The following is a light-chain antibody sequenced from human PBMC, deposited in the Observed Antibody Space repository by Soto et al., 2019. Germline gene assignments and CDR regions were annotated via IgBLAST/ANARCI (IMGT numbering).Light chain of an antibody. CDR2: GAS. Sequence: EIVMTQSPATLSVSPGERATLSCRSSQSVSSNVAWYQQKRGQAPRLLIYGASTRATGIIARFSGSRSGRECTLPIISRLSAEVFVEYCYQQNNCSRTFGQGTKVDI. V-gene: IGKV3-15*01. CDR1: QSVSSN. CDR3: QQNNCSRT. J-gene: IGKJ1*01.